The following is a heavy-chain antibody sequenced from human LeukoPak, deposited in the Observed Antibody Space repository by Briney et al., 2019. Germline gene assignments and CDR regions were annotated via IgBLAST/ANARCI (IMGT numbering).Heavy chain of an antibody. Sequence: GGSLRLSCAASEFTFSSYSMSWVRQAPGKGLEWVSVIYSGGSTYYADSVKGRFTISRDNSKNTLYLQMNSLRAEDTAVYYCARDASYYGMDVWGQGTTVTVSS. CDR1: EFTFSSYS. CDR3: ARDASYYGMDV. V-gene: IGHV3-53*01. J-gene: IGHJ6*02. CDR2: IYSGGST.